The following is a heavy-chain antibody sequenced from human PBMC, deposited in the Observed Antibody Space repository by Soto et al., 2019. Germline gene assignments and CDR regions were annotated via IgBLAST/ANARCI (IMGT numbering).Heavy chain of an antibody. CDR2: ISSSSSPR. V-gene: IGHV3-48*01. CDR3: ALIHYCSSTSCRDAFDI. Sequence: EVQLVESGGGLVQPGGSLRLSCAASGFTFISYSMNWVRQAPGKGLEWVSYISSSSSPRYYADSVKGRFTIARDNAKNSLYLPMNNLRAEDTAVYYCALIHYCSSTSCRDAFDIWGQGTMVTVSS. D-gene: IGHD2-2*01. J-gene: IGHJ3*02. CDR1: GFTFISYS.